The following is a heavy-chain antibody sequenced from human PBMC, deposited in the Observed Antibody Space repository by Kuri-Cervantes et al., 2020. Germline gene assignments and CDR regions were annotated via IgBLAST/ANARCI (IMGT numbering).Heavy chain of an antibody. CDR2: IYSGGST. D-gene: IGHD2-2*01. CDR3: ARLVVPAASGSLWFDP. V-gene: IGHV3-66*04. J-gene: IGHJ5*02. Sequence: GGSLRLSCAASGFSVSSNYISWVRQAPGKGLEWVSVIYSGGSTYYADSVKGRFTISRDNAKNSLYLQMNSLRAEDTAVYYCARLVVPAASGSLWFDPWGQGTLVTVSS. CDR1: GFSVSSNY.